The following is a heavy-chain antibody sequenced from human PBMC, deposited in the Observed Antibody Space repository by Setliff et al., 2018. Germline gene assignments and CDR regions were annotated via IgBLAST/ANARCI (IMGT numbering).Heavy chain of an antibody. CDR1: GGTFSSYA. CDR2: IIPIFGTA. CDR3: ARYRVVPATLNWFDP. D-gene: IGHD2-2*01. Sequence: ASVKVSCKASGGTFSSYAISWVRQAPGQGLEWMGRIIPIFGTANYAQKFQGRVTITADKSTSTAYMELSSLRSEDTAVYYCARYRVVPATLNWFDPWGQGTLVTVSS. V-gene: IGHV1-69*06. J-gene: IGHJ5*02.